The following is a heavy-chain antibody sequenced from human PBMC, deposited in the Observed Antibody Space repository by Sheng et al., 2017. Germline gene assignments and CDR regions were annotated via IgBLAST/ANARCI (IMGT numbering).Heavy chain of an antibody. J-gene: IGHJ6*02. CDR2: ISYDGSNK. V-gene: IGHV3-30*01. D-gene: IGHD1-1*01. Sequence: QVQLVESGGGVVQPGRSLRLSCAASGFTFSSYAMHWVRQAPGKGLEWVAVISYDGSNKYYADSVKGRFTISRDNSKNTLYLQMNSLRAEDTAVYYCARDRVWVEPRKGYYYYGMDVWDQGP. CDR1: GFTFSSYA. CDR3: ARDRVWVEPRKGYYYYGMDV.